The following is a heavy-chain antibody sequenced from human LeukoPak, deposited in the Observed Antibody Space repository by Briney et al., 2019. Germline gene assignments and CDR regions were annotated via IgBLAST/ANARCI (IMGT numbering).Heavy chain of an antibody. CDR3: ASYSGSYNHFDY. J-gene: IGHJ4*02. CDR1: GGSISSYY. CDR2: IYHSGST. Sequence: SETLSLTCTVSGGSISSYYWSWIRQPPGKGLEWIGYIYHSGSTYHNPSLKSRVTISVDTSKNQFSLKLSSVTAADTAVYYCASYSGSYNHFDYWGQGTLVTVSS. V-gene: IGHV4-4*09. D-gene: IGHD1-26*01.